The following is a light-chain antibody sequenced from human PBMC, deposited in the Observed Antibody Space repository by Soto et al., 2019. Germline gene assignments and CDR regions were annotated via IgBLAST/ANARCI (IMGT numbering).Light chain of an antibody. CDR3: SSYTAITTTRV. V-gene: IGLV2-14*03. CDR1: SSDVGGYNY. CDR2: DVS. J-gene: IGLJ2*01. Sequence: QSALTQPASVSGSPGQSITLSCTGTSSDVGGYNYVSWYQQHPGKAPQLMIYDVSSRPSGVSHRFSGSKSGTTASLTISGLQAEDEAYYFCSSYTAITTTRVFGGGTKLTVL.